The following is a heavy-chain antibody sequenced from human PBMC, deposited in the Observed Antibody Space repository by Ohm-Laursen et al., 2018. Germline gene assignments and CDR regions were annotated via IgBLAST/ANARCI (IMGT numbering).Heavy chain of an antibody. CDR1: GGSISSSSYY. J-gene: IGHJ3*02. CDR3: AGPASDI. CDR2: IYYSGST. Sequence: SQTLSLTCTVSGGSISSSSYYWGWIRQPPGKGLEWIGSIYYSGSTYYNPSLKSRVTISVDTSKNQFSLKLSSVTAADTAVYYCAGPASDIWGQGTMVTVSS. V-gene: IGHV4-39*01.